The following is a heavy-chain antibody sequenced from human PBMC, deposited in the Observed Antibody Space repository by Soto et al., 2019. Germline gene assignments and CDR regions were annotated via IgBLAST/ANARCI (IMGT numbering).Heavy chain of an antibody. V-gene: IGHV1-2*02. D-gene: IGHD2-2*01. CDR3: ARDLAVLIPAAPPGIDY. J-gene: IGHJ4*02. Sequence: QVQLVQSGAEVKKPGASVKVSCKASGYTFTGYYMYWVRQAPGQGLEWMGWINPNSGGTNYSQKFQGRVTMTRDTSISTAYMELSRLKYDDTAVYYCARDLAVLIPAAPPGIDYWGQGNLVTVSS. CDR2: INPNSGGT. CDR1: GYTFTGYY.